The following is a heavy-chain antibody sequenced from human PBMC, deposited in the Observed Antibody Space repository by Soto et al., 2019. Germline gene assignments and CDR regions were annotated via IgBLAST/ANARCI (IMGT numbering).Heavy chain of an antibody. D-gene: IGHD2-21*01. CDR1: GYTFTDYA. V-gene: IGHV1-3*04. CDR3: AKGSRMWTPDY. Sequence: ASVKVSCKTSGYTFTDYAIYWVRQAPGQSLEWMGWISTGNGNTKFSQKFQGRVTITRDTSATTAYMELISLRSEDTAVYYCAKGSRMWTPDYWGQGTLVNV. CDR2: ISTGNGNT. J-gene: IGHJ4*02.